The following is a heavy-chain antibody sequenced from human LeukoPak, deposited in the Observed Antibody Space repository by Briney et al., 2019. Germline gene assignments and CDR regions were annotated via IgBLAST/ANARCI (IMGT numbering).Heavy chain of an antibody. J-gene: IGHJ6*03. CDR2: IYTSGST. D-gene: IGHD6-13*01. Sequence: SETLSLTCTVSGGSISSYYWSWIRQPAGKGLEWIGRIYTSGSTNYNPSLKSRVTMSVDTSKNQFSLKLSSATAADTAVYYCAREVGVGSSWYSNYYYYMDVWGKGTTVTVSS. V-gene: IGHV4-4*07. CDR3: AREVGVGSSWYSNYYYYMDV. CDR1: GGSISSYY.